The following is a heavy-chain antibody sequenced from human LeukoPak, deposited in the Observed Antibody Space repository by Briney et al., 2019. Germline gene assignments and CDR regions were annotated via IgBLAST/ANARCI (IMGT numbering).Heavy chain of an antibody. Sequence: GESLKISCKGSGYSFTSYWIGWVRQMPGKGLEWMGIIFPGDSDTRYSPSFQGQVTISVDKSISTAYLQWSSLKVSDTAMYYCARLGRPGSAAISYNWFDPWGQGTLVTVSS. V-gene: IGHV5-51*01. CDR3: ARLGRPGSAAISYNWFDP. CDR1: GYSFTSYW. D-gene: IGHD2-2*01. J-gene: IGHJ5*02. CDR2: IFPGDSDT.